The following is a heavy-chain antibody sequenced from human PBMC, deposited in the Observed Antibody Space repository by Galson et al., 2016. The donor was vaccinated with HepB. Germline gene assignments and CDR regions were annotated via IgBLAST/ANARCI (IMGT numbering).Heavy chain of an antibody. J-gene: IGHJ4*02. V-gene: IGHV3-23*01. CDR2: ITGSGAGT. CDR1: GFTFTSYA. CDR3: AKGRCSGRGCDYFDY. Sequence: SLRLSCAASGFTFTSYAMNWVRQAPGKGLEWVSGITGSGAGTYYADSVKGRFTISRDNSKSTLYLQMNSLRAEDTAIYYCAKGRCSGRGCDYFDYWGQGTLVTVSS. D-gene: IGHD6-19*01.